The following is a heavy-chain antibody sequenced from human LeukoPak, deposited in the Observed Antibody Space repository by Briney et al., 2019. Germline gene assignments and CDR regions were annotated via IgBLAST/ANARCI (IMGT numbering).Heavy chain of an antibody. Sequence: SSVNVSCKASGGTFSSYAISGLGQAPGQGLAGMEWVIPIFGTAQYAQKLQGRVTIPTDESTSTAYMELSSLRSEDTAVYYCAVGREYSRSNPFYYYYYMDVWGKGTTVSVSS. CDR3: AVGREYSRSNPFYYYYYMDV. V-gene: IGHV1-69*05. J-gene: IGHJ6*03. D-gene: IGHD6-13*01. CDR2: VIPIFGTA. CDR1: GGTFSSYA.